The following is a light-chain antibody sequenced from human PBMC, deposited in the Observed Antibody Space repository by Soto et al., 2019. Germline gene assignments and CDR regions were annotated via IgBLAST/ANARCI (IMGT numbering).Light chain of an antibody. CDR3: QQFNSYPIT. J-gene: IGKJ5*01. CDR1: QDIRGA. Sequence: AIQLTQSPSSLSASVGDRVTITCRASQDIRGALAWYQQKPGKAPKILIYDVSTLESGVPSRFSGSSSGTDFTLTISSLQPVGFATYYCQQFNSYPITFGQGTRLEIK. CDR2: DVS. V-gene: IGKV1-13*02.